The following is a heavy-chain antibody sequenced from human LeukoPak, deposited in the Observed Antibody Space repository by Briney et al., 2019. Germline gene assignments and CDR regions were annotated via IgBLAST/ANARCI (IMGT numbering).Heavy chain of an antibody. D-gene: IGHD2-2*02. CDR2: ISYDGSNK. Sequence: GGSLRLSCAASGFTFSSYGMHWVRQAPGKGLEWVAVISYDGSNKYYADSVKGRFTISRDNSKNTLYLQMNSLRAEDTAVYYCAKDSGGADQLPYGGYFDYWGQGTLVTVSS. V-gene: IGHV3-30*18. CDR1: GFTFSSYG. CDR3: AKDSGGADQLPYGGYFDY. J-gene: IGHJ4*02.